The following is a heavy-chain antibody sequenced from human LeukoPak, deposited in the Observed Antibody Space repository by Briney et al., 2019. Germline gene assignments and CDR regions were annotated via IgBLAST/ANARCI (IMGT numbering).Heavy chain of an antibody. V-gene: IGHV3-72*01. Sequence: PGGSLRLSCATSGFIFSDHYLDWVRQAPGKGLEWIGRSRNKDRSYSTEYAASVRGRFIISRDDSRESLYLQMDSLKTEDTAIYYCTLTVWDRKLGYWGQGTLVTVSS. CDR3: TLTVWDRKLGY. J-gene: IGHJ4*02. D-gene: IGHD4-11*01. CDR2: SRNKDRSYST. CDR1: GFIFSDHY.